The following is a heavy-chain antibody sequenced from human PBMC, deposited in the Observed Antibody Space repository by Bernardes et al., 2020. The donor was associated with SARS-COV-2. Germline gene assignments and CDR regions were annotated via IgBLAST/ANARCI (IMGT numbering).Heavy chain of an antibody. V-gene: IGHV3-21*01. CDR1: GFTFSSYS. D-gene: IGHD2-2*02. Sequence: GGSLRLSCAASGFTFSSYSMNWVRQAPGKGLEWVSSISSSSSYIYYADSVKGRFTISRDNAKNSLYLQMNSLRAEDTAVYYCARGHDIVVVPAAIDYYGMDVWGQGTTVTVSS. CDR3: ARGHDIVVVPAAIDYYGMDV. CDR2: ISSSSSYI. J-gene: IGHJ6*02.